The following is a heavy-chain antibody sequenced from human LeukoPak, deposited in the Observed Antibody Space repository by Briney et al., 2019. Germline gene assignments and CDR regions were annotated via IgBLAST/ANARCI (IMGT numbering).Heavy chain of an antibody. CDR1: GGSISSYY. V-gene: IGHV4-59*08. J-gene: IGHJ4*02. D-gene: IGHD3/OR15-3a*01. CDR3: ARQTGSGLFTLP. Sequence: SETLSLTCTVSGGSISSYYWSWIRQPPGKGLEWIGYIYYSGSTNYNPSLKSRVTISVDTSKNQISLRLTSVTATDTAIYYCARQTGSGLFTLPGGQGTLVTVSS. CDR2: IYYSGST.